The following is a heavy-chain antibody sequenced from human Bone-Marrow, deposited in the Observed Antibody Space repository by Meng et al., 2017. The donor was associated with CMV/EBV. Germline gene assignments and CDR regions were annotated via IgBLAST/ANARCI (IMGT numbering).Heavy chain of an antibody. J-gene: IGHJ5*02. V-gene: IGHV1-69*05. D-gene: IGHD3-10*01. CDR1: YA. Sequence: YAISWVRQAPGQGLEWMGGIIPIFGKANYAQKFQGRVTITTDESTSTAYMGLSSLRSEDTAVYYCAREGRGITMVRGVIIGNWFDPWGQGTLVTVSS. CDR2: IIPIFGKA. CDR3: AREGRGITMVRGVIIGNWFDP.